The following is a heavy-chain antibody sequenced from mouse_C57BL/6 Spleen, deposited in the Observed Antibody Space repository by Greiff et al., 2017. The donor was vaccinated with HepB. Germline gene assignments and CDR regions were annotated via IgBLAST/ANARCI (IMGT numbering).Heavy chain of an antibody. CDR2: IYPGDGDT. CDR1: GYAFSSYW. CDR3: ARDDTTVVATGNWYFDV. Sequence: QVQLQQSGAELVKPGASVKISCKASGYAFSSYWMNWVKQRPGKGLEWIGQIYPGDGDTNYNGKFKGKATLTADKSSSTAYMQHSSLTSEDSAVYFCARDDTTVVATGNWYFDVWGTGTTVTVSS. J-gene: IGHJ1*03. D-gene: IGHD1-1*01. V-gene: IGHV1-80*01.